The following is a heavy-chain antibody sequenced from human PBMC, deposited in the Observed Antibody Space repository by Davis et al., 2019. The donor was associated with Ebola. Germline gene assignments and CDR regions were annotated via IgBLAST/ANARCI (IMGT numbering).Heavy chain of an antibody. CDR3: ASQPLDPILGYCSGGSCYNWFDP. D-gene: IGHD2-15*01. CDR1: GYTFTSYA. J-gene: IGHJ5*02. CDR2: IIPIFGTA. Sequence: AASVKVSCKASGYTFTSYAISWVRQAPGQGLEWMGGIIPIFGTANYAQKFQGRVTITADESTSTAYMELSSLRSEDTAVYYCASQPLDPILGYCSGGSCYNWFDPWGQGTLVTVSS. V-gene: IGHV1-69*13.